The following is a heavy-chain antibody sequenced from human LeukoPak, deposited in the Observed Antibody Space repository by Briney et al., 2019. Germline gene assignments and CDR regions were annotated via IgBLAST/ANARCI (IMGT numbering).Heavy chain of an antibody. CDR3: GSICSGSYLDY. Sequence: SETLSLTCTVSGGSISSYYWSWIRQPPGKGLEWIGYIYYSVSTNYNPSLKSRVTISVDTSKNQFSLKRSSVAAADTAVYYCGSICSGSYLDYWGRGTLVTVSS. CDR1: GGSISSYY. CDR2: IYYSVST. J-gene: IGHJ4*02. V-gene: IGHV4-59*08. D-gene: IGHD1-26*01.